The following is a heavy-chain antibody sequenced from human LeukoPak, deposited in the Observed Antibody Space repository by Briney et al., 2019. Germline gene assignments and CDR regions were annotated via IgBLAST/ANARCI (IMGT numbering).Heavy chain of an antibody. CDR1: GYTFTGYY. Sequence: ASVKVSCKASGYTFTGYYMHWVRQAPGQGLEWMGWINPNSGGTNYAQKFQGRVTMTRDTSISTAYMELSRLRSDDTAVYYRARDQGFVVVTAMTRGLDYWGQGTLVTVSS. J-gene: IGHJ4*02. CDR3: ARDQGFVVVTAMTRGLDY. D-gene: IGHD2-21*02. CDR2: INPNSGGT. V-gene: IGHV1-2*02.